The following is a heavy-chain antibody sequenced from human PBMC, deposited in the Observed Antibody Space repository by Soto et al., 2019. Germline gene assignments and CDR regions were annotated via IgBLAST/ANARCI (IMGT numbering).Heavy chain of an antibody. CDR2: ISNTGSTT. J-gene: IGHJ6*02. V-gene: IGHV3-11*01. D-gene: IGHD6-6*01. CDR3: ARDRAARRGYFWYGVDV. Sequence: QVQVVESGGDLVKPGGSLRLSCAASGFTFSGYYMSWIRQAPGKGLEWVSYISNTGSTTYYADSVKGRFTISRDNATKSLYLQMNSLRVEDTAVYYCARDRAARRGYFWYGVDVWGQGTTVTVSS. CDR1: GFTFSGYY.